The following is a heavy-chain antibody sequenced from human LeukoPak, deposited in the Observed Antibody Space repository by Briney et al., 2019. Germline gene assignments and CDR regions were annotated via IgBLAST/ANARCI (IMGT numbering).Heavy chain of an antibody. CDR2: IKSKTDGGTT. CDR1: GFTFSNAW. Sequence: PGGSLRLSCAASGFTFSNAWMSWVRQAPGKGLEWVGRIKSKTDGGTTDYAAPVKGRFTISRDDSKNTLYLQMNSLKTEDTAVYYCTTDRFCSSTSCDYWGQGTLVTVSS. D-gene: IGHD2-2*01. V-gene: IGHV3-15*01. J-gene: IGHJ4*02. CDR3: TTDRFCSSTSCDY.